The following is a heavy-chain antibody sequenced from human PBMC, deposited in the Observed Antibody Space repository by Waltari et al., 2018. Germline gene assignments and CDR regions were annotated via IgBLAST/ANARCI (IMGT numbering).Heavy chain of an antibody. V-gene: IGHV4-38-2*01. CDR3: ARLRELRAGWFDP. J-gene: IGHJ5*02. Sequence: QVQLQESGPGLVTPSETLSLTCAVSGYSISSGYYWGWIRQPPGKGLEWIGSIYHSGSTYYNPSLKSRVTISVDTSKNQFSLKLSSVTAADTAVYYCARLRELRAGWFDPWGQGTLVTVSS. D-gene: IGHD1-26*01. CDR2: IYHSGST. CDR1: GYSISSGYY.